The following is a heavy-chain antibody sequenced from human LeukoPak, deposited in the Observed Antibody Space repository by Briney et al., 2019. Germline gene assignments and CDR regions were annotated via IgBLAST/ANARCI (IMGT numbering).Heavy chain of an antibody. CDR3: ARDLGIAAAGPMDV. V-gene: IGHV4-4*07. D-gene: IGHD6-13*01. CDR1: GGSISSNY. J-gene: IGHJ6*02. CDR2: IYSSGST. Sequence: SETLCLTCTVSGGSISSNYWSWIRQPAGKGLEWIGRIYSSGSTSYNPSLKSRVTMSVDASKNQFSLNLSSVTAADTAVYYCARDLGIAAAGPMDVWGQGTTVTVSS.